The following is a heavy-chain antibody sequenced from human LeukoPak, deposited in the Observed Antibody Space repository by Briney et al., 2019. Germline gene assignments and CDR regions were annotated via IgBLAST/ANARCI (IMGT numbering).Heavy chain of an antibody. Sequence: SETLSLTCAVSGGSISSSNWWSWVRQPPGKGLEWIGEIYHSGNTYYNPSLKSRLTISADTSKNQFSLTLTSVTAADTAVYYCARDRSVGVLPAPPFDFWGQGTLVTVSS. CDR2: IYHSGNT. D-gene: IGHD6-6*01. J-gene: IGHJ4*02. V-gene: IGHV4-4*02. CDR1: GGSISSSNW. CDR3: ARDRSVGVLPAPPFDF.